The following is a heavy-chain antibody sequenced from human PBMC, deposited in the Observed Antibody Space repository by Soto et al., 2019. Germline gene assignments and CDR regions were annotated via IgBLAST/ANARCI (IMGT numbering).Heavy chain of an antibody. CDR2: IHPVDTT. D-gene: IGHD2-21*02. J-gene: IGHJ6*02. Sequence: EVRLGESGGGLIQPGGSLRLSCAASGFTVSNNYMSWVRQAPGKGLEWVSIIHPVDTTYYADAVEGRFTISRDTSKNTLYLHMNSLRAEDTAVYYCARDSQGVATGIPGYYYYGMDVWGQGTTVTVSS. V-gene: IGHV3-53*01. CDR1: GFTVSNNY. CDR3: ARDSQGVATGIPGYYYYGMDV.